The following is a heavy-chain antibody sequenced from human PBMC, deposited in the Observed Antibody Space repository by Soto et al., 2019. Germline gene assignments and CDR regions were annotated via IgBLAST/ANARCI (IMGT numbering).Heavy chain of an antibody. CDR2: INPKSGGT. CDR1: GYSFTDYH. CDR3: ARGDSTDCSNGVCSFFYNHDMDV. Sequence: ASVKVSCKASGYSFTDYHIHWVRQAPGQGLEWLGRINPKSGGTSTAQKFQGWVTMTTDTSISTASMELTRLTSDDTAVYYCARGDSTDCSNGVCSFFYNHDMDVWGQGTTVTVS. J-gene: IGHJ6*02. D-gene: IGHD2-8*01. V-gene: IGHV1-2*04.